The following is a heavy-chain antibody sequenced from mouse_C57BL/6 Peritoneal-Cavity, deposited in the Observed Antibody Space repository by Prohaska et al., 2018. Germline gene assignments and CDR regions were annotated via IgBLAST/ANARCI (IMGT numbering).Heavy chain of an antibody. Sequence: EVQLLETGGGLVQPGGSRGLSCEGSGFTFSGFWMSWVRQTPGKTLEWIGDINSDGSAINYAPSIKDRFTIFRDNDKSTLYLQMSNVRSEDTATYFCIRYGPYWYFDVWGTGTTVTVSS. J-gene: IGHJ1*03. V-gene: IGHV11-2*01. CDR2: INSDGSAI. CDR1: GFTFSGFW. CDR3: IRYGPYWYFDV.